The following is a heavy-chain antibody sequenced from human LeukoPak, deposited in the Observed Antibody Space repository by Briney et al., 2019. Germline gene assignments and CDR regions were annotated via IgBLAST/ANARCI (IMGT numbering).Heavy chain of an antibody. J-gene: IGHJ6*02. Sequence: SETLSLNCTVSGGSISSYYWSWIRQPPGKGLEWIGYIYYSGSTNYNPSLRSRVTISVDTSKNQFSLKLSSVTAADTAVYYCARQSITMVRGVRRYYYYGMDVWGQGTTVTVSS. V-gene: IGHV4-59*08. CDR2: IYYSGST. D-gene: IGHD3-10*01. CDR3: ARQSITMVRGVRRYYYYGMDV. CDR1: GGSISSYY.